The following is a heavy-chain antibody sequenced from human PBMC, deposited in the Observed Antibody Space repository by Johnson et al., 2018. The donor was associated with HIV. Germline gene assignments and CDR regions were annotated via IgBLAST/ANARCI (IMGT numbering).Heavy chain of an antibody. V-gene: IGHV3-13*01. Sequence: VQLVESGGGLVQPGGSLRLSCAASGFTFSSYDMHWVRQATGKGLEWVSAIGTAGDTYYPGSVKGRFTISRENAKNSLYLQMNSLRAGDTAVYYTRATIPRDAFDIWGQGTMVTVSS. D-gene: IGHD5-12*01. J-gene: IGHJ3*02. CDR1: GFTFSSYD. CDR3: RATIPRDAFDI. CDR2: IGTAGDT.